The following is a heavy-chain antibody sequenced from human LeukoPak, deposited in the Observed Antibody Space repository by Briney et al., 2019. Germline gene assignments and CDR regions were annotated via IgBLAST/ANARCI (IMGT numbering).Heavy chain of an antibody. Sequence: GESLKISCKGSGYIFTSYWIGWVRQMPGKGLEWMGIVYPDDSDTRYSPSFQGQVTISADKSISTAYLQWSSLKASDTAMYYCARTTVTTGAYFQHWGQGTLVTVSS. V-gene: IGHV5-51*01. CDR2: VYPDDSDT. D-gene: IGHD4-17*01. J-gene: IGHJ1*01. CDR3: ARTTVTTGAYFQH. CDR1: GYIFTSYW.